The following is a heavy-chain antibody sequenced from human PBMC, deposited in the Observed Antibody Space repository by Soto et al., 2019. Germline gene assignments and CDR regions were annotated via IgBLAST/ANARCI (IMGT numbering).Heavy chain of an antibody. D-gene: IGHD2-15*01. CDR1: GLPSSGFE. V-gene: IGHV3-48*03. Sequence: GGSLRLSCVTSGLPSSGFEMNWVRQAPGKGLEWVSYISASGDTVYYADSVKGRFTISRDNAKNTLYLEMNSLRAEDSAVYYCEDLSVTGGVDVWGQGTTVTVSS. CDR3: EDLSVTGGVDV. J-gene: IGHJ6*02. CDR2: ISASGDTV.